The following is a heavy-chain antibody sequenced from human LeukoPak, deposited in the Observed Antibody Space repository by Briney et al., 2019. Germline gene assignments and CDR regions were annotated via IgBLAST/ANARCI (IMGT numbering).Heavy chain of an antibody. V-gene: IGHV1-69*13. CDR2: IIPIFGTA. J-gene: IGHJ6*02. CDR1: GGTFSSYA. D-gene: IGHD2-2*01. CDR3: ARSSLGYCSSTSCPAGYYYYYGMDV. Sequence: SVKVSCKAPGGTFSSYAISWVRQAPGQGLEWMGGIIPIFGTANYAQKFQGRVTITADESTSTAYMELSSLRSEDTAVYYCARSSLGYCSSTSCPAGYYYYYGMDVWGQGITVTVSS.